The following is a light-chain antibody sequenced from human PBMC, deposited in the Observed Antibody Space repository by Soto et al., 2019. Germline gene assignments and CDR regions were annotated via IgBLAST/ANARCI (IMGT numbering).Light chain of an antibody. CDR2: GAS. CDR1: QSVSNNY. Sequence: IVLTQSPGTLSLSPGEIAALSCMASQSVSNNYLAWYQQKPGQAPRLLIYGASNRATGIPDRFSGSGSGTDFTLTISRLETEDFAVYYCQQYGSSGTFGQGTKVDIK. V-gene: IGKV3-20*01. CDR3: QQYGSSGT. J-gene: IGKJ1*01.